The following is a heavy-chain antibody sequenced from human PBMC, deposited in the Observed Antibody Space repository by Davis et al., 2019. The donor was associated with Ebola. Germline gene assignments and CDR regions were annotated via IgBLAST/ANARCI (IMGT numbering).Heavy chain of an antibody. J-gene: IGHJ6*02. D-gene: IGHD3-16*01. CDR2: INPSGGST. CDR3: ARAQDLGKLRNGMDV. CDR1: GYTFTSYG. V-gene: IGHV1-46*01. Sequence: ASVKVSCKASGYTFTSYGISWVRQAPGQGLEWMGIINPSGGSTSYAQKFQGRVTMTRDTSTSTVYMELSSLRSEDTAVYYCARAQDLGKLRNGMDVWGQGTTVTVSS.